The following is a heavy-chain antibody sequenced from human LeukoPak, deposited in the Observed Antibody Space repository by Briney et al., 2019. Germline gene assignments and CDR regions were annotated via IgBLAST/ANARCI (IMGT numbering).Heavy chain of an antibody. D-gene: IGHD5-18*01. V-gene: IGHV1-2*02. J-gene: IGHJ4*02. CDR2: INPNSGGT. Sequence: GASVKVSCKASGYTFTGYYMHWVRQAPGQGLEWMGWINPNSGGTNYAQKFQGRVTMTRDTSISTAYMELSRLRSDDTAVYYCARDTGYSYDLLDYWGQGTLVTVSS. CDR1: GYTFTGYY. CDR3: ARDTGYSYDLLDY.